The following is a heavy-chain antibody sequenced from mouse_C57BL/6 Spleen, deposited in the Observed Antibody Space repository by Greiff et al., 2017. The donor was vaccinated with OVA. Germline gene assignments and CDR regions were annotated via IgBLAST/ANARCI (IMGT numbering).Heavy chain of an antibody. V-gene: IGHV14-3*01. D-gene: IGHD2-4*01. CDR1: GFNIKNTY. CDR3: VTIYYDYDGFAY. CDR2: IDPANGNT. J-gene: IGHJ3*01. Sequence: DVKLQESVAELVRPGASVKLSCTASGFNIKNTYMHWVKQRPEQGLEWIGRIDPANGNTKYAPKFQGKATITADTSSNTAYLQLSSLTSEDTAIYYCVTIYYDYDGFAYWGQGTLVTVSA.